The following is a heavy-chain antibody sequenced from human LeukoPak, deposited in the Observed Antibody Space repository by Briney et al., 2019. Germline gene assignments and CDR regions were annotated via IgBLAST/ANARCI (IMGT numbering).Heavy chain of an antibody. V-gene: IGHV1-2*04. CDR3: ARAYCSSTSCYAFDY. D-gene: IGHD2-2*01. J-gene: IGHJ4*02. CDR2: INPNSGGT. CDR1: GYTFTGYY. Sequence: ASVKVSCKASGYTFTGYYMHSLRQAPGQGLEWIGWINPNSGGTNYAQKFPGWVTMTRDTSISTAYMELSRLRSDDTAVYYCARAYCSSTSCYAFDYWGQGTLVTVSS.